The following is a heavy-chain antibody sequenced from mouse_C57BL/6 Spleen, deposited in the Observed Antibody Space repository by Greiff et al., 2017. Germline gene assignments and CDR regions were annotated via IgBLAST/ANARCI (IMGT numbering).Heavy chain of an antibody. J-gene: IGHJ4*01. CDR2: IDPSDSYT. Sequence: QVQLQQPGAELVMPGASVKLSCKASGYTFTSYWMHWVKQRPGHGLEWIGEIDPSDSYTNYNQKFKGKSTLTVDKSSSTAYMQLSILTSEDSAVYYCARSLYGYDYAMDYWGQGTSGTVSS. CDR3: ARSLYGYDYAMDY. CDR1: GYTFTSYW. V-gene: IGHV1-69*01. D-gene: IGHD2-2*01.